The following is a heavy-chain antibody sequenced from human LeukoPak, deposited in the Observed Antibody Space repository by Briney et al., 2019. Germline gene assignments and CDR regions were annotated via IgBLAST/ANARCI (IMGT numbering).Heavy chain of an antibody. CDR1: GGSFSGYY. Sequence: SETLSLTCAVYGGSFSGYYWSWIRQPPGKGLEWIGEINHSGSTNYNPSLKSRVTISVDTSKNQFSLKLSSVTAADTAVYYCARVLVVVTATNHYYYGMDVWGQGTTVTVSS. CDR3: ARVLVVVTATNHYYYGMDV. J-gene: IGHJ6*02. CDR2: INHSGST. D-gene: IGHD2-21*02. V-gene: IGHV4-34*01.